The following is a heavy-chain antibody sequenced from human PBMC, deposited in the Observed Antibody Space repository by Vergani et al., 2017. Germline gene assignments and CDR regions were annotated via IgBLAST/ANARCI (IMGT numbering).Heavy chain of an antibody. CDR2: MKSQADGGTT. J-gene: IGHJ3*01. CDR3: STHQVGGDFGRGTPDV. D-gene: IGHD2-21*02. CDR1: GFTFSDTW. V-gene: IGHV3-15*01. Sequence: EVHLVESGGSVVKPGGSLRLSCAASGFTFSDTWMSWLRQSPGKGLEWLGRMKSQADGGTTEFATPVKPRFSISRDDSTDTVYLQLNSLNIQDTAIYYCSTHQVGGDFGRGTPDVWGQGTVVTVSS.